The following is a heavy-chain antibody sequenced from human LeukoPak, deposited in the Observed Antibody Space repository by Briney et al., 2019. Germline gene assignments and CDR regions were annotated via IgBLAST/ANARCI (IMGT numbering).Heavy chain of an antibody. CDR1: GGSISSYY. Sequence: SETLFLTCTVSGGSISSYYWSWIRQPPGKGLEWIGYIYYSGSTNYNPSLKSRVTISVDTSKNQFSLKLSSVTAADTAVYYCARDHRPYYDFWSGYKPFDIWGQGTMVTVSS. J-gene: IGHJ3*02. CDR3: ARDHRPYYDFWSGYKPFDI. V-gene: IGHV4-59*01. CDR2: IYYSGST. D-gene: IGHD3-3*01.